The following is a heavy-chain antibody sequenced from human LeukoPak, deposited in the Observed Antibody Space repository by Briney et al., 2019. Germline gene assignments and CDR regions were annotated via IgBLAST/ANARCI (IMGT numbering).Heavy chain of an antibody. J-gene: IGHJ6*02. D-gene: IGHD2-2*01. V-gene: IGHV1-2*02. CDR2: INPNSGGT. Sequence: ASVKVSCKASGYTFTGYYMHWVRQAPGQGLEGMGWINPNSGGTNYAQKFQGRVTMTRETSISTAYMELSRLRSDDTAVYYCARDGTASLGYCSSTSCYGGPYYYYYGMDVWGQGTTVTVSS. CDR3: ARDGTASLGYCSSTSCYGGPYYYYYGMDV. CDR1: GYTFTGYY.